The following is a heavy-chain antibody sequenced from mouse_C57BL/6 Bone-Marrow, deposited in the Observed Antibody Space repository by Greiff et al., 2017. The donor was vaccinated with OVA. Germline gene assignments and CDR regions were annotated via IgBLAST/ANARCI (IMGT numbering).Heavy chain of an antibody. V-gene: IGHV1-59*01. D-gene: IGHD1-3*01. Sequence: QVQLQQPGAELVRPGTSVKLSCKASGYTFTSYWLHWVKQRPGQGLEWIGVIDPSASYTNYNQKFKGKATLTVDTSSSTAYMQLSSLTSEDSAVYYCARGSKELDRFAYWGQGTLVTVSA. CDR3: ARGSKELDRFAY. CDR1: GYTFTSYW. CDR2: IDPSASYT. J-gene: IGHJ3*01.